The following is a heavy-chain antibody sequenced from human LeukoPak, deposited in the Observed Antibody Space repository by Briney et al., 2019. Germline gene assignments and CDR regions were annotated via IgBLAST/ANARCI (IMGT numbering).Heavy chain of an antibody. CDR3: AKDWYALSSSAYYFDY. D-gene: IGHD6-6*01. CDR2: ISGSGGST. J-gene: IGHJ4*02. Sequence: GGSLRLSCAASGFTFSSYAMSWVRQAPGKGLEWVSAISGSGGSTYYADSVKGRFTISRDNSKNTLYLQMNSLKAEDMAVYYCAKDWYALSSSAYYFDYWGQGTLVTVSS. CDR1: GFTFSSYA. V-gene: IGHV3-23*01.